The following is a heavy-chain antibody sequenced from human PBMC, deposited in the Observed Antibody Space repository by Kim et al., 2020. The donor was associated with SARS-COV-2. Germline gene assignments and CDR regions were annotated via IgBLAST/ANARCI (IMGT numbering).Heavy chain of an antibody. CDR1: GGSISGRY. V-gene: IGHV4-59*11. CDR2: IHYTENT. Sequence: SETLSLTCTVSGGSISGRYWGWIRQSPAKGLEWIGNIHYTENTQYSPSLKRRVTISLDTSRNQISLRLTSVTAADTAMYFCARIIVVPGDNWDRWYSDLWGRGTLVTVSS. D-gene: IGHD3-22*01. CDR3: ARIIVVPGDNWDRWYSDL. J-gene: IGHJ2*01.